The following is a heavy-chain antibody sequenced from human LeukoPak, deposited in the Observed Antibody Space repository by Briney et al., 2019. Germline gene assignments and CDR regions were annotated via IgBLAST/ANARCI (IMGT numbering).Heavy chain of an antibody. D-gene: IGHD1-26*01. CDR3: ARLEGATAD. Sequence: SETLSLTCTVSGGSISSYHWSWIRQPPGKGLEWIGYIYYSGSTNYNPSLKSRVTISVDTSKNQFSLKLSSVTAADTAVYYCARLEGATADWGQGTLVTVSS. CDR1: GGSISSYH. J-gene: IGHJ4*02. CDR2: IYYSGST. V-gene: IGHV4-59*08.